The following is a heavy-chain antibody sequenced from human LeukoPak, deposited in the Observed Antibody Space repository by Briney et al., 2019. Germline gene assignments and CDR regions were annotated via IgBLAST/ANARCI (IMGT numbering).Heavy chain of an antibody. J-gene: IGHJ4*02. V-gene: IGHV3-21*01. CDR1: GFTFSSYS. Sequence: PGGSLRLSYAASGFTFSSYSMNWVRQAPGKGLEWVSSISSSSSYIYYADSVKGRFTISRDNAKNSLYLQMNSLRAEDTAVYYCARTVDNWNYFDYWGQGTLVTVSS. D-gene: IGHD1-20*01. CDR2: ISSSSSYI. CDR3: ARTVDNWNYFDY.